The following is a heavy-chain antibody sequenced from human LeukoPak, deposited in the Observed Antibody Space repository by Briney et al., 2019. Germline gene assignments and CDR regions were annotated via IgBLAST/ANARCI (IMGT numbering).Heavy chain of an antibody. V-gene: IGHV4-61*02. CDR2: INSSGST. CDR1: GGSISSGSYY. D-gene: IGHD2-21*01. J-gene: IGHJ5*02. CDR3: VREVWSHNCFDP. Sequence: SETLSLTCTVSGGSISSGSYYWSWIRQPAGKGLEWIGRINSSGSTNYSPSLKSRVTISVDTSKNQFSLKLTSVTAADTALYYCVREVWSHNCFDPWGQGALVTVSS.